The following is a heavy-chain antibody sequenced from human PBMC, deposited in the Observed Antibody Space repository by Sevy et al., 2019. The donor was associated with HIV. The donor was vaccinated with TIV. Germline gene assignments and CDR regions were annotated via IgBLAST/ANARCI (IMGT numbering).Heavy chain of an antibody. D-gene: IGHD3-22*01. CDR1: GFTFRRYW. Sequence: WGCLRLSCAASGFTFRRYWMSWVRQAPGKGLERVANIKQDGSEKYYVDSVKGRFTMSRDNAKNSLYLQMNSLRAEDTAVYYCTKMKDDSSGFHLDYWGQGTLVNVSS. J-gene: IGHJ4*02. CDR3: TKMKDDSSGFHLDY. V-gene: IGHV3-7*01. CDR2: IKQDGSEK.